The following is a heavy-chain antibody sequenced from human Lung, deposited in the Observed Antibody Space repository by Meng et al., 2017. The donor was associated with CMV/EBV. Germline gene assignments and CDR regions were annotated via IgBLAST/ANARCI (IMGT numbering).Heavy chain of an antibody. V-gene: IGHV3-33*05. Sequence: GESLKISCAVSGFTFSHYHMHWVRQAPGKGLEWVAFISYDGSRTYYADSVKGRFTISRDNSENTLFLQMNGLRVDDTAVYYCAEDNEKYYNYGMDVWGQGXTVTVSS. D-gene: IGHD2/OR15-2a*01. J-gene: IGHJ6*02. CDR1: GFTFSHYH. CDR2: ISYDGSRT. CDR3: AEDNEKYYNYGMDV.